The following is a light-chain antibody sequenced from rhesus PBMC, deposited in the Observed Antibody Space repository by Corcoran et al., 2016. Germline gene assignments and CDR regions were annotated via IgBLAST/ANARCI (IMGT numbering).Light chain of an antibody. CDR2: GAS. Sequence: QVILTQSPATLSLSPGERATLSCRASQSVSSYLAWYQQKPGQAPRLLIYGASSRGTGIPARFSGSGSGTEFTLTISSLEPEDFAVYYCQKYSSSPYSFGQGTKVEIK. CDR1: QSVSSY. CDR3: QKYSSSPYS. V-gene: IGKV3-53*01. J-gene: IGKJ2*01.